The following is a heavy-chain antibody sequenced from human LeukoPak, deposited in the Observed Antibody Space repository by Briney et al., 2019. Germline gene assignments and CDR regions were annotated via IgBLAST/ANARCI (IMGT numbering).Heavy chain of an antibody. D-gene: IGHD3-22*01. Sequence: SETLSLTCTVSGGSISSSSYYWGWLRQPPGKGLEWIGSIYYSGSTYYNPSLKSRVTISVDTSKNQFSLKLSSVTAADTAVYYCARHLALDDSSGYYYLGYFQHWGQGTLVTVSS. V-gene: IGHV4-39*01. J-gene: IGHJ1*01. CDR3: ARHLALDDSSGYYYLGYFQH. CDR1: GGSISSSSYY. CDR2: IYYSGST.